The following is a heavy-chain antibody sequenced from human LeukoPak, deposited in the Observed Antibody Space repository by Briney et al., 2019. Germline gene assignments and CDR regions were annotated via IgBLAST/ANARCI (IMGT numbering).Heavy chain of an antibody. D-gene: IGHD4-11*01. J-gene: IGHJ5*02. V-gene: IGHV3-48*02. CDR3: TRHDTVIRGWFDP. CDR2: ISSSSNTI. Sequence: GGSLRLSCAASGFTFSSYIMNWVRQAPGKGLEWLSYISSSSNTIYYADSVKGRFTISRDNAKDSLYLQMNSLRDEDTAVYYCTRHDTVIRGWFDPWGQGTRVTVSS. CDR1: GFTFSSYI.